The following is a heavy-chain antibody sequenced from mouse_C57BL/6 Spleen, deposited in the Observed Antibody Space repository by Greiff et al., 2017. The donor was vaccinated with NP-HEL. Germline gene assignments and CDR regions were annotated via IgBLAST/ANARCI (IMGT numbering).Heavy chain of an antibody. CDR1: GFNIKDYY. D-gene: IGHD1-1*01. CDR3: ARSGWGTTVVARGYFDV. Sequence: DVQLQESGAELVKPGASVKLSCTASGFNIKDYYMHWVKQRTEQGLEWIGRIDPEDGETKYAPKFQGKATITADTSSNTAYLQLSSLTSEDTAVHYCARSGWGTTVVARGYFDVWGTGTTVTVSS. V-gene: IGHV14-2*01. CDR2: IDPEDGET. J-gene: IGHJ1*03.